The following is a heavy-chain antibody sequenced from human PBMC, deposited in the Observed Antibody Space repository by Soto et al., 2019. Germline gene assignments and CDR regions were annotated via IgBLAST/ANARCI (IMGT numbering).Heavy chain of an antibody. V-gene: IGHV3-30-3*01. Sequence: QVQLVESGGGVVQPGRSLRLSCAASGFTFSSYAMHWVRQAPGKGLEGVAVISYDGSNKYYADSVKGRFTISRDNSKNTLYLQMNSLRAEDTAVYYCARGPSGHIVVVTAIEGSNWGQGTLVTVSS. CDR3: ARGPSGHIVVVTAIEGSN. J-gene: IGHJ4*02. D-gene: IGHD2-21*02. CDR2: ISYDGSNK. CDR1: GFTFSSYA.